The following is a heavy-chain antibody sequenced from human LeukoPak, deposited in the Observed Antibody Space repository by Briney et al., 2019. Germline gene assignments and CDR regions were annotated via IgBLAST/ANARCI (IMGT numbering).Heavy chain of an antibody. D-gene: IGHD1-26*01. J-gene: IGHJ4*02. CDR1: GITLGGYW. Sequence: GGSLRLSCAASGITLGGYWMSWVRQAPGKGLEWVANIKPDGSEENYVDSVMGRFTISRDNAKNSLSLQMNSLRADDTAVYYCVRDRGRASTDYWGQGTLVTVSS. V-gene: IGHV3-7*01. CDR3: VRDRGRASTDY. CDR2: IKPDGSEE.